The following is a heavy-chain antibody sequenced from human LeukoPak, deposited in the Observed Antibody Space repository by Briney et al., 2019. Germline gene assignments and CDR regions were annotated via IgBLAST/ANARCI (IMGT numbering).Heavy chain of an antibody. Sequence: ASVKVSCKASGYTFTSYDINWVRQATGQGLEWMGWINPNSGNTGYAQKFQGRVTMTRNTSISTAYMELSSLRSEDTAVYYCARGFGSTGYDFWSGPEGYYFDYWGQGTLVTVSS. J-gene: IGHJ4*02. CDR2: INPNSGNT. CDR3: ARGFGSTGYDFWSGPEGYYFDY. CDR1: GYTFTSYD. V-gene: IGHV1-8*01. D-gene: IGHD3-3*01.